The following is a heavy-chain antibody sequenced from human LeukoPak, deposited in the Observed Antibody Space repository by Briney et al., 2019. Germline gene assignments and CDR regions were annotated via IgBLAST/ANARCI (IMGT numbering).Heavy chain of an antibody. CDR2: IYYSGST. CDR1: GGSISSSSYY. CDR3: AKGFTMVRGVIVSVWFDP. J-gene: IGHJ5*02. Sequence: SETLSLTCTVSGGSISSSSYYWGWIRQPPGKGLEWIGSIYYSGSTYYNPSLKSRVTISVDTSKNQFSLKLSSVTAADTAVYYCAKGFTMVRGVIVSVWFDPWGQGTLVTVSS. D-gene: IGHD3-10*01. V-gene: IGHV4-39*07.